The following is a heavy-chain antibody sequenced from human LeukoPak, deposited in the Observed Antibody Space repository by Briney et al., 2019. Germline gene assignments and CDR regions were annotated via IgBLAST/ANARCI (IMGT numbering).Heavy chain of an antibody. V-gene: IGHV4-59*01. D-gene: IGHD3-10*01. J-gene: IGHJ4*02. CDR1: GAPFSNDY. Sequence: SETLSLTCTVSGAPFSNDYWGWVRQAPGKGLEWIGYIYHNGRTNYSPSLKSRITMSIDTSQNQFSLKLTSVTAADTAVYYCAGSGGLANQGAVFDYWGQGTLVTVSS. CDR2: IYHNGRT. CDR3: AGSGGLANQGAVFDY.